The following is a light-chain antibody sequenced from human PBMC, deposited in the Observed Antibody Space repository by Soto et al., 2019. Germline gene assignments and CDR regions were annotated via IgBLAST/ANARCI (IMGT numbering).Light chain of an antibody. J-gene: IGKJ4*01. CDR2: GAS. CDR1: QSISRT. V-gene: IGKV3-15*01. Sequence: EILMTQSTATLSVSPGEGLTLSCRASQSISRTLAWYQQRPGQAPRLLIYGASSRATGVPARFSGSGSGTEFTLTISSLQSEDFAVYYCQQYNDWPLTFCGRTKV. CDR3: QQYNDWPLT.